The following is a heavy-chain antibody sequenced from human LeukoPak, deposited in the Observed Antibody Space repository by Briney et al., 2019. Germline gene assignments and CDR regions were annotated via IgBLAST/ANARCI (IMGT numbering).Heavy chain of an antibody. J-gene: IGHJ5*02. Sequence: GGSLRLSCAASGFIFSSYWMSWARQAPGKGLEWVANIKQDGNEKYYVDSVKGRFTISRDNAKNSLYLQMNSLRVEDTAVYYCARDTGYGLDPWGQGTLVTVSS. CDR2: IKQDGNEK. D-gene: IGHD5-18*01. CDR3: ARDTGYGLDP. V-gene: IGHV3-7*01. CDR1: GFIFSSYW.